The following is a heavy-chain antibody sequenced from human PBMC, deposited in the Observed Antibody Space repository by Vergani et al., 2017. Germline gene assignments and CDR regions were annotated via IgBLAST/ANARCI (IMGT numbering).Heavy chain of an antibody. D-gene: IGHD4-17*01. CDR2: IYYSGST. V-gene: IGHV4-61*01. CDR3: AREPRLGDYPDAFDI. CDR1: GGSVSSGSYY. Sequence: QVQLQESGPGLVKPSETLSLTCTVSGGSVSSGSYYWSWIRQPPGKGLEWIGYIYYSGSTNYNPSLKSRVTISVDTSKNQFSLKLSSVTAADTAVYYCAREPRLGDYPDAFDIWGQGTMVTVSS. J-gene: IGHJ3*02.